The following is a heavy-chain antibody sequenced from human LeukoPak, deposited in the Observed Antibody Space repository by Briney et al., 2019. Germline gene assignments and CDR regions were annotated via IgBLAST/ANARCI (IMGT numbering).Heavy chain of an antibody. V-gene: IGHV4-39*07. CDR1: GGSISSSSYY. Sequence: SETLSLTCTVSGGSISSSSYYWGWIRQPPGKGLEWIGSIYYSGSTYYNPSLKSRVTISVDTSKNQFSLKLSSVTAADTAVYYCARDPFDYWGQGTLVTVSS. CDR3: ARDPFDY. J-gene: IGHJ4*02. CDR2: IYYSGST.